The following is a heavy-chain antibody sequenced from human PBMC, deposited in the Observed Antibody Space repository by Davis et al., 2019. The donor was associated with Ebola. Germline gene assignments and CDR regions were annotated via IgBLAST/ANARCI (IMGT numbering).Heavy chain of an antibody. D-gene: IGHD6-19*01. CDR2: IIPIFGTA. CDR1: GGTFSSYA. Sequence: SVKVSCKASGGTFSSYAISWVRQAPGQGLEWMGGIIPIFGTANYAQKFQGRVTITADESTSTAYMELSSLRSEDTAVYYCARRFSSSGWQPDNWFDPWGQGTLVTVSS. J-gene: IGHJ5*02. V-gene: IGHV1-69*13. CDR3: ARRFSSSGWQPDNWFDP.